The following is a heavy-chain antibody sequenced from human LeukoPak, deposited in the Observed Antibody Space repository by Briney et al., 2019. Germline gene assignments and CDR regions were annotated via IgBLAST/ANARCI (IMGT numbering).Heavy chain of an antibody. Sequence: SETLSLTCTVSGDSITSYYWSWIRQPPGKGLEWIGYIYYSGITNYNPSLKSRVTTSVDTSKNQFSLKLSSVTAADAAVYFCARRINYFDYWARESWSPSP. CDR3: ARRINYFDY. D-gene: IGHD2-15*01. CDR2: IYYSGIT. J-gene: IGHJ4*02. CDR1: GDSITSYY. V-gene: IGHV4-59*08.